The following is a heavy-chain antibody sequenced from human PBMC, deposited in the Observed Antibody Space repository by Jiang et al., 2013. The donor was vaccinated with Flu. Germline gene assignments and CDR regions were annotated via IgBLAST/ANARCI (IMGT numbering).Heavy chain of an antibody. D-gene: IGHD6-13*01. J-gene: IGHJ4*02. V-gene: IGHV4-34*01. CDR2: INYSGNT. CDR1: GGSFTNYY. CDR3: ARGPEIRDSSSWYYFDS. Sequence: LLKPSETLSLSCAVFGGSFTNYYWSWIRQPPGKGPEWIGEINYSGNTNYHPSFNSRVTMSVDTSKNQFYVKLRPVTAADTAVYYCARGPEIRDSSSWYYFDSWGQGTLVTVSS.